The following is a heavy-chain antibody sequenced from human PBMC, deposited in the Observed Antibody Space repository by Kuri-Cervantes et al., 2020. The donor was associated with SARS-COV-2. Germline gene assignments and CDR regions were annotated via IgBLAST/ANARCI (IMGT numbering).Heavy chain of an antibody. Sequence: GESLKISCAASGFTFSSYSMNWVRQAPGKGLEWVSYISSSSSTIYYADSVKGRFTISRDNAKNSLYLQMNSLRAEDTAVYYCARCIAAAIGGFDYWGQGTVVTVSS. CDR1: GFTFSSYS. CDR2: ISSSSSTI. J-gene: IGHJ4*02. V-gene: IGHV3-48*01. CDR3: ARCIAAAIGGFDY. D-gene: IGHD6-13*01.